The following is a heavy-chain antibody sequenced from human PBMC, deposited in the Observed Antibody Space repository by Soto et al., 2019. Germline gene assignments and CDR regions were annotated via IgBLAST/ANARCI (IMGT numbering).Heavy chain of an antibody. CDR2: ISYDGSNK. CDR3: AKDLYYYDSSGSEWFDP. Sequence: GGSLRLSCAASGFTFSSYGMHWVRQAPGKGLEWVAVISYDGSNKYYADSVKGRFTISRDNSKNTLYLQMNSLRAEDTAVYYCAKDLYYYDSSGSEWFDPWGQGTLVTVS. CDR1: GFTFSSYG. J-gene: IGHJ5*02. D-gene: IGHD3-22*01. V-gene: IGHV3-30*18.